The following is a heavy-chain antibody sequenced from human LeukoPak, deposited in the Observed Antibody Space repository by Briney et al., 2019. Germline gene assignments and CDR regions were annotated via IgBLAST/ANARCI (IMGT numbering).Heavy chain of an antibody. CDR1: GYTFTSYG. Sequence: ASVKVSCKASGYTFTSYGISWVRQAPGQGLEWMGWISAYNGNTNYAQRPQGRVTMTTDTSTSTAYMELRSLRSDDTAVYYCARDLTGNYGGNSGHYYWGQGTLVTVSS. CDR3: ARDLTGNYGGNSGHYY. CDR2: ISAYNGNT. D-gene: IGHD4-23*01. V-gene: IGHV1-18*01. J-gene: IGHJ4*02.